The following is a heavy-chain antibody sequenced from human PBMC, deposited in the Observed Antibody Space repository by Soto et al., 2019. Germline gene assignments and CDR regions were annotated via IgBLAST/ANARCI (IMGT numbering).Heavy chain of an antibody. Sequence: PSETLSLTCTVSGGSISGSSYYWGWIRQPPGKGLEWIGSIYYSGSTYYNPSLKSRVTISVDTSKNQFSLKLSSVTAADTAVYYCARLGRKDVGGFDPWGQGTLVTVSS. V-gene: IGHV4-39*01. D-gene: IGHD3-10*01. CDR3: ARLGRKDVGGFDP. J-gene: IGHJ5*02. CDR2: IYYSGST. CDR1: GGSISGSSYY.